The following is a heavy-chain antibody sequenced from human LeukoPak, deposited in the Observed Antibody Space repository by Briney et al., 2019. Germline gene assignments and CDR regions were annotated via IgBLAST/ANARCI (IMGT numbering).Heavy chain of an antibody. CDR2: LYSSGST. Sequence: SETLSLTCTVPGGSISSVYWSWIRQPPGKGLQSIGYLYSSGSTNYSPSLKSRVTISVGTSKNQFSLKLSSVTAADTAVYYCARLSVGSSVFLDYWGQGTLVTVSS. D-gene: IGHD6-13*01. CDR3: ARLSVGSSVFLDY. CDR1: GGSISSVY. V-gene: IGHV4-59*01. J-gene: IGHJ4*02.